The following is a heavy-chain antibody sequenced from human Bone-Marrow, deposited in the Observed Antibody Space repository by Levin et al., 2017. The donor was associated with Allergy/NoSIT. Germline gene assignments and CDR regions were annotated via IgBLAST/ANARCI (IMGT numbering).Heavy chain of an antibody. CDR3: ARDRAGVTTDDAFDI. CDR1: GYTFTSYS. CDR2: INGGNGNT. V-gene: IGHV1-3*01. D-gene: IGHD4-11*01. Sequence: GGSLRLSCKASGYTFTSYSIHWVRQAPGQRLEWMGWINGGNGNTKSSQKFQGRATITRDTSASTVYMDLSSLRSEDTAVYYCARDRAGVTTDDAFDIWGQGTMVTVS. J-gene: IGHJ3*02.